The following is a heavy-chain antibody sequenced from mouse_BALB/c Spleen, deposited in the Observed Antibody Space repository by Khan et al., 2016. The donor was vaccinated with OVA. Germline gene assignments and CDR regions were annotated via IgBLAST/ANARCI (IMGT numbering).Heavy chain of an antibody. CDR3: ARDGSRYNYAMDY. J-gene: IGHJ4*01. CDR1: GYSITSDYA. D-gene: IGHD2-3*01. CDR2: ISYSGST. Sequence: ASQSLSLTCTVTGYSITSDYAWNWIRQFPGNKLEWMGYISYSGSTNYNPALKSRISITRDTSKNQFFLQLNSVTTEDTATYYCARDGSRYNYAMDYWGQGTSVTVSS. V-gene: IGHV3-2*02.